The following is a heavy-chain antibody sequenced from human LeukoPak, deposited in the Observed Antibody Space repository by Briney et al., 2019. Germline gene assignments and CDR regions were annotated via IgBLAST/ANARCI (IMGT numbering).Heavy chain of an antibody. CDR1: GFTFSSYS. J-gene: IGHJ4*02. V-gene: IGHV3-48*04. CDR3: AKDNRWGRGYYSHDY. Sequence: HPGGSLRLSCAASGFTFSSYSMNWVRQAPGKGLEWVSYISSSSSTMYYADSVKGRFTNSRDNAKNSLYLQMNSLRAEDTAVYYRAKDNRWGRGYYSHDYWGQGTLVTVSS. CDR2: ISSSSSTM. D-gene: IGHD3-22*01.